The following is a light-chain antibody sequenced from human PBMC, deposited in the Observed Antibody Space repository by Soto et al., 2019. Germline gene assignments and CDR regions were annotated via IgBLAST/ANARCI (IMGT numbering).Light chain of an antibody. J-gene: IGLJ3*02. CDR1: SGHSTYA. Sequence: QAVLTQSPSASASLGASVKLTCTLSSGHSTYAIAWHQQQPEKGPRYLMKLNSDGSHSKGDGIPDRFSGSSSGAERYLTISSLLSEDEADYYCQTWGTGPWVFGGGTQLTVL. V-gene: IGLV4-69*01. CDR2: LNSDGSH. CDR3: QTWGTGPWV.